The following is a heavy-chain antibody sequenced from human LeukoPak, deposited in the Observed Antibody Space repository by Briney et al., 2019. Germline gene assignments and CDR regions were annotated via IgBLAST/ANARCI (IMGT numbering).Heavy chain of an antibody. V-gene: IGHV6-1*01. D-gene: IGHD3-10*01. CDR2: TYYRSKRFD. CDR3: ARENTLVRGTRNPFDY. J-gene: IGHJ4*02. Sequence: SQTLSLTCAISGDSVSGNSAAWNWIRQSPSGGLEWLGRTYYRSKRFDDYVLSVRGRLPNSPDTSKNQFTLQLNSVTPEDTAVYYCARENTLVRGTRNPFDYWGRGTLVTVSS. CDR1: GDSVSGNSAA.